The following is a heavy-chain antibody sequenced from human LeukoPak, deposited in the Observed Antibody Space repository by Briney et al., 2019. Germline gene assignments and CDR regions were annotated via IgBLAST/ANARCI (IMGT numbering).Heavy chain of an antibody. CDR3: ARVAGSCYDY. D-gene: IGHD2-15*01. CDR1: GGSFSGYY. J-gene: IGHJ4*02. V-gene: IGHV4-34*01. CDR2: INHSGST. Sequence: SETLSLTCAVYGGSFSGYYWSSIRQPPGKGLEWIGEINHSGSTNYNPSLKSRVTISVDTSKNQFSLKLSSVTAADTAVYYCARVAGSCYDYWGQGTLVTVSS.